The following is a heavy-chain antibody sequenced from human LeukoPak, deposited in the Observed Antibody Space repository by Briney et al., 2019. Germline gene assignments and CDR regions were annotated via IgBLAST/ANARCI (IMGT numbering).Heavy chain of an antibody. CDR1: GYTFTNYY. J-gene: IGHJ3*02. V-gene: IGHV1-46*01. CDR3: ARTVGARDAFDI. Sequence: ASVKVSCKASGYTFTNYYIHWVRQAPGQGLECMGIINPSGGSTSYAQKFQGRVTMTRDMSTSTVYMELSSLRSEDTAVYYCARTVGARDAFDIWGQGTMVTVSS. D-gene: IGHD1-26*01. CDR2: INPSGGST.